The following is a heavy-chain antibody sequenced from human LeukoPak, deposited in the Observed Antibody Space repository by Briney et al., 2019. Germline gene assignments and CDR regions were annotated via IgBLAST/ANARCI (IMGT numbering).Heavy chain of an antibody. CDR2: TSSSGNTK. CDR3: ARDLTSVPTR. V-gene: IGHV3-48*02. J-gene: IGHJ4*02. D-gene: IGHD4-17*01. Sequence: GGSLRLSCAGSGFTFSSDSMNWVRQAPGKGLEWVSYTSSSGNTKHYVDSVKGRFTISRDNAKNSVYLQMNSLRNEDTAVYYCARDLTSVPTRWGQGTLVTVSS. CDR1: GFTFSSDS.